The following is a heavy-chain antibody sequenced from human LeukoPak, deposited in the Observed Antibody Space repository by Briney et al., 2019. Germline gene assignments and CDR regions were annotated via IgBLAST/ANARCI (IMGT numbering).Heavy chain of an antibody. Sequence: SETLSLTCTVSGGSISSYYWSWIRQPPGKGLEWIGYIYYSGSTNYNPSLKSRVTISVDTSKNQFSLKLSSVTAADTAVYYCAGGCSSTSCYLPHDYWGQGTLVTVSS. CDR3: AGGCSSTSCYLPHDY. J-gene: IGHJ4*02. CDR1: GGSISSYY. D-gene: IGHD2-2*01. CDR2: IYYSGST. V-gene: IGHV4-59*08.